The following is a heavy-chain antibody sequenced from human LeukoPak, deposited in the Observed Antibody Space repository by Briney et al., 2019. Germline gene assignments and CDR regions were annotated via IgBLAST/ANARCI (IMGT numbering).Heavy chain of an antibody. CDR3: ARGFTHRMYYYAGGDAFDF. J-gene: IGHJ3*01. Sequence: GASVKVSCKASGGTFSSYAISWVRQAPGQGLEWMGWINPYNGNTKYAQKFQGRVTMTTDTSTSTAYMELRSLRSDDTAVYYCARGFTHRMYYYAGGDAFDFWGQGTMVTVSS. D-gene: IGHD3-10*01. CDR2: INPYNGNT. V-gene: IGHV1-18*01. CDR1: GGTFSSYA.